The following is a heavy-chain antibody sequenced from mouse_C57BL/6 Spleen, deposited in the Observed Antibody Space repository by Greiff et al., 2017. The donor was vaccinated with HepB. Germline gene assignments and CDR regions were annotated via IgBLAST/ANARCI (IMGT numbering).Heavy chain of an antibody. CDR2: INPNNGGT. CDR1: GYTFTDYN. CDR3: ASTTVVAYYFDY. Sequence: VQLQQSGPELVKPGASVKMSCKASGYTFTDYNMHWVKQSHGKSLEWIGYINPNNGGTSYNQKFKGKATLTVNKSSSTAYMELRSLTSEDSAVYYCASTTVVAYYFDYWGQGTTLTVSS. D-gene: IGHD1-1*01. V-gene: IGHV1-22*01. J-gene: IGHJ2*01.